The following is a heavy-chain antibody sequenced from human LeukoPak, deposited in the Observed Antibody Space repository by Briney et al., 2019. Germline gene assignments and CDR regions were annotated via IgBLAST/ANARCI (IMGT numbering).Heavy chain of an antibody. V-gene: IGHV3-30*03. J-gene: IGHJ4*02. CDR1: GFTYRFPFSYYG. D-gene: IGHD3-10*01. CDR3: ARVLLWFGELSYYFDY. CDR2: IPSTGGTI. Sequence: GGSLRLSCSASGFTYRFPFSYYGMQWVRQAPGKGLEWVAIIPSTGGTIYYADSVKGRFIISGDDSKNTLYLQMNSLREEDTALYYCARVLLWFGELSYYFDYWGQGTLVTVSS.